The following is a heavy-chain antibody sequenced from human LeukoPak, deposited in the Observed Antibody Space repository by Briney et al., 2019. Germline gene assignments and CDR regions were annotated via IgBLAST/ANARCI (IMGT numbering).Heavy chain of an antibody. J-gene: IGHJ4*02. Sequence: SETLSLTCTVSGGSISSYYWSWLRQPPGKGLEWIGDIYYSGSIKYNPSLKSRVTMSVDTSKNQFSLKLSSVTAADTAIYYCARENPSGYYNRPIDYWGQGTLVTVSS. V-gene: IGHV4-59*01. CDR2: IYYSGSI. CDR3: ARENPSGYYNRPIDY. D-gene: IGHD3-22*01. CDR1: GGSISSYY.